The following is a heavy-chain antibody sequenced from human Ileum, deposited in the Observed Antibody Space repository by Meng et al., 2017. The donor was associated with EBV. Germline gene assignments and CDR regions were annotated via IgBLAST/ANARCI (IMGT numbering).Heavy chain of an antibody. CDR2: IYWDNDR. D-gene: IGHD6-13*01. V-gene: IGHV2-5*02. CDR3: AHRLSGSSWDGGFFDY. Sequence: QITLKESGPTLEQLTETLTLTCTFSGFSLSTSGVGVSWLRQPPGKALECLAIIYWDNDRRYNPSLNNRLAISKDTSKNQVVLTMTNMAPVDTATYYCAHRLSGSSWDGGFFDYWGQGILVTVSS. CDR1: GFSLSTSGVG. J-gene: IGHJ4*02.